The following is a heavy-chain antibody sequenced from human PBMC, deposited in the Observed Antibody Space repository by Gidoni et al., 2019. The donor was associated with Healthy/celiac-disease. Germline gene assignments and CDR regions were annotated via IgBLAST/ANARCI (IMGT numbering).Heavy chain of an antibody. CDR1: GYTFTGYY. D-gene: IGHD6-13*01. J-gene: IGHJ6*02. CDR2: INPTSGGT. V-gene: IGHV1-2*06. CDR3: ALRLSPLAAGEGIDV. Sequence: QVQQVQSGAEVTKRGASVKVSCKASGYTFTGYYLHWVRQAPGHGLEWMGRINPTSGGTNYAQKFQGRVTMTRDTSISTAYMELSRLRSDDTAVYYCALRLSPLAAGEGIDVWGQGTTVTVSS.